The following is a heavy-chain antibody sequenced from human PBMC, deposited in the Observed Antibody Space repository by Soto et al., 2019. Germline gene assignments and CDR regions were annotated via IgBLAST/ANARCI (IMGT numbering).Heavy chain of an antibody. D-gene: IGHD3-16*02. Sequence: EVQLLESGGGLVQPGGSLRLSCAASGFTFSSYAMSWVRQAPGKGLEWVSAISGSGGSTYYADSVKGRFTISRDNSKNTRYLQMSSLRDEETAVYYCASCAIDYDYIWGSYRLSDYSYMDVWGKGTTVTVSS. CDR3: ASCAIDYDYIWGSYRLSDYSYMDV. CDR2: ISGSGGST. V-gene: IGHV3-23*01. J-gene: IGHJ6*03. CDR1: GFTFSSYA.